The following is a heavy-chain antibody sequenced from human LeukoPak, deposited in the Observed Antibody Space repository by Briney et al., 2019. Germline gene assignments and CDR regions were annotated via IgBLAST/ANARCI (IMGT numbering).Heavy chain of an antibody. CDR3: ARSGQQKSYYDFWSGADY. J-gene: IGHJ4*02. CDR1: GYTLTSFG. Sequence: ASVKVSCKASGYTLTSFGISWVRQAPGQGLEWMGWISAYNGNTNYAQKLQGRVTMTTDTSTSTAYMELRSLRSDDTAVYYCARSGQQKSYYDFWSGADYWGQGTLVTVSS. D-gene: IGHD3-3*01. CDR2: ISAYNGNT. V-gene: IGHV1-18*01.